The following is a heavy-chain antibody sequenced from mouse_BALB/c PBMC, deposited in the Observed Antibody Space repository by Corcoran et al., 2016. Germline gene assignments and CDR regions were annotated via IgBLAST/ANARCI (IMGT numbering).Heavy chain of an antibody. CDR3: ANWDWYCDV. D-gene: IGHD4-1*01. J-gene: IGHJ1*01. CDR2: IDPANGNT. CDR1: GFNIKDTY. V-gene: IGHV14-3*02. Sequence: EVQLPQSGAELVKPGASVKLSCTASGFNIKDTYMHWVKQRPEQGLEWIGRIDPANGNTKYDPKFQGKATISEDTSSNTAYLQLSSLTSEDTAVYYCANWDWYCDVWGAGTTVTVSS.